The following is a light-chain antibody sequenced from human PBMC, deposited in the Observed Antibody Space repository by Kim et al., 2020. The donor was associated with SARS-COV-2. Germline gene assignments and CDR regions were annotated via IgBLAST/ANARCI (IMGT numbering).Light chain of an antibody. V-gene: IGLV1-44*01. CDR1: KSNIGSNT. J-gene: IGLJ3*02. CDR2: SHN. Sequence: QSVLTQPPSASGTPGQRVTISCSGSKSNIGSNTVNWYQQVPGTAPKLLVYSHNQRPSGVPDRFSGSRSGTSASLAISGLQSEDEADYYCVAWDDSLYGWVFGGGTKLTVL. CDR3: VAWDDSLYGWV.